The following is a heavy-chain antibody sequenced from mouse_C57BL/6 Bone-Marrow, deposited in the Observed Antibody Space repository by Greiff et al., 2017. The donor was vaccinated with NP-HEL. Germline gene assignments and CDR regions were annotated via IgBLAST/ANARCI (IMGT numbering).Heavy chain of an antibody. J-gene: IGHJ4*01. CDR1: GFTFSSYA. CDR2: ISDGGSYT. Sequence: EVQLVESGGGLVKPGGSLKLSCAASGFTFSSYAMSWVRQTPEKRLEWVATISDGGSYTYYPDNVKGRFTISRDNAKNNLYLQISHLKSEDTAMYYCARKNYYGNYDAMDYWGQGTSVTVSS. D-gene: IGHD2-1*01. CDR3: ARKNYYGNYDAMDY. V-gene: IGHV5-4*01.